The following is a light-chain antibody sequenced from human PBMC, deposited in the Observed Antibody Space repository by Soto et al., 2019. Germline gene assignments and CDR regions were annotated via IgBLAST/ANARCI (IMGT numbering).Light chain of an antibody. J-gene: IGKJ2*01. CDR2: AAS. V-gene: IGKV1-27*01. CDR3: QKYNSAPYT. Sequence: DIQMTHSPSSLSASVGDRVTISCRASQDISNYLAWYQQKPGKVPKLLIYAASTLQLGVPSRFSGSGSGTDFTLTISSLQPEDVATYYCQKYNSAPYTFGQGTKLEIK. CDR1: QDISNY.